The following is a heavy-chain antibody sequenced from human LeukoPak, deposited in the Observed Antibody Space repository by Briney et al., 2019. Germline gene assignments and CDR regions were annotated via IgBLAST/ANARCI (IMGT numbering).Heavy chain of an antibody. D-gene: IGHD6-13*01. Sequence: GESLKISCKDSGYSFTNYWIAWVRQMPGKGLEWMGITYPGDSDTRCSPSFQGQVTISADKSISTAYLQWSSLEASDTAMYYCARHQGSNYGLDVWGQGTTVTVSS. J-gene: IGHJ6*02. V-gene: IGHV5-51*01. CDR2: TYPGDSDT. CDR1: GYSFTNYW. CDR3: ARHQGSNYGLDV.